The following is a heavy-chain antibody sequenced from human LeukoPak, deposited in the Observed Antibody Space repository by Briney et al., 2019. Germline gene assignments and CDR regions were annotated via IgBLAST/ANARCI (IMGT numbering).Heavy chain of an antibody. CDR3: ARDLGGATSYYYYMDV. D-gene: IGHD1-26*01. CDR2: INPNSGGT. Sequence: SVKVSCKASGYTFTGCYMHWVRQAPGQGLEWMGWINPNSGGTNYAQKFQGRVTMTRDTSISTAYMELSRLRSDDTAVYYCARDLGGATSYYYYMDVWGKGTTVTVSS. CDR1: GYTFTGCY. J-gene: IGHJ6*03. V-gene: IGHV1-2*02.